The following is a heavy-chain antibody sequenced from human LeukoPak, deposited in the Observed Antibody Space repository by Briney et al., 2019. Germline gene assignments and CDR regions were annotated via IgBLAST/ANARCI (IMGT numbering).Heavy chain of an antibody. D-gene: IGHD6-19*01. J-gene: IGHJ6*02. Sequence: GGSLRLSCAASGFRFSDYAMNWVRQAPGKGLEWVSLIIGSSGDTFYADSVKGRFTISRDISKSTLYLQMNSLRAEDTAIYYCARTRGETAVNPDVWGQGTTVTVSS. V-gene: IGHV3-23*01. CDR1: GFRFSDYA. CDR3: ARTRGETAVNPDV. CDR2: IIGSSGDT.